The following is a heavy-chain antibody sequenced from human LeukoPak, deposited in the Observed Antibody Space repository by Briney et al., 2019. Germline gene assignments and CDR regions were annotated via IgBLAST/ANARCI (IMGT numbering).Heavy chain of an antibody. V-gene: IGHV3-9*01. Sequence: GGSLRLSCAASGFTFDDYAMHWVRQAPGKGLEWVSGISWNSGSIGYADSVKGRFTISRDNAKNSLYLQMNSLRAEDTALCYCARWGDSFDYWGQGTLVTVSS. CDR1: GFTFDDYA. D-gene: IGHD3-10*01. CDR3: ARWGDSFDY. J-gene: IGHJ4*02. CDR2: ISWNSGSI.